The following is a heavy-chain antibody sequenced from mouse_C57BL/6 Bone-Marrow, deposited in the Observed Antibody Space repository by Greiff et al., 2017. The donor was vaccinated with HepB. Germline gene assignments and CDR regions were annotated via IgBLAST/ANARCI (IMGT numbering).Heavy chain of an antibody. Sequence: EVNVVESGGDLVKPGGSLKLSCAASGFTFSSYGMSWVRQTPDKRLEWVATISSGGSYTYYPDSVKGRFTISRDNAKNTLYLQMSSLKSEDTAMYYCARYYYGSSPDYWGQGTTLTVSS. CDR3: ARYYYGSSPDY. V-gene: IGHV5-6*01. CDR1: GFTFSSYG. CDR2: ISSGGSYT. D-gene: IGHD1-1*01. J-gene: IGHJ2*01.